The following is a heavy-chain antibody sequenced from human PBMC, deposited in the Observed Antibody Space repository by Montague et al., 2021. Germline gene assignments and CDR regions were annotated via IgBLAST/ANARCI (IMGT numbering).Heavy chain of an antibody. J-gene: IGHJ6*03. CDR1: RSLINSDYY. V-gene: IGHV4-38-2*02. CDR3: ARERDRYYYMDI. CDR2: VSHGGRT. Sequence: SETLSLTCTVSRSLINSDYYWGWIRQPPGKGPEWMGSVSHGGRTXYNPSLKSRVTISVDTSNNHFSLKLSSVTAADTAMYYCARERDRYYYMDIWGKGTTITVSS.